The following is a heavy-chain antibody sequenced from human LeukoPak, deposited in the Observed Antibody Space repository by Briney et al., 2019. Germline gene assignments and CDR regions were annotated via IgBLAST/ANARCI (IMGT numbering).Heavy chain of an antibody. CDR2: ISWNIGSI. CDR1: GFTFADYA. D-gene: IGHD2-2*01. V-gene: IGHV3-9*01. Sequence: PGGSLRLSCAASGFTFADYAMHWVRHAPEKGLEWVSCISWNIGSIGYADSVKGRFTISRDNAKNSLYLQMNSLRAEDTGLYHCARVSHLSVSGYCSSTSCYAVGDHRSRDYWGQGTLVTVSS. J-gene: IGHJ4*02. CDR3: ARVSHLSVSGYCSSTSCYAVGDHRSRDY.